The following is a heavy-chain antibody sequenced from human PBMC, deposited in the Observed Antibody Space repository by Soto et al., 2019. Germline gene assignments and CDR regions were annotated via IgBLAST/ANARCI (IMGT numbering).Heavy chain of an antibody. CDR1: GGSVSSGSYY. CDR3: ARGRSSSKWFDP. V-gene: IGHV4-61*01. CDR2: IYYSGST. J-gene: IGHJ5*02. D-gene: IGHD6-6*01. Sequence: QVQLQESGPGLVKPSETLSLTCTVSGGSVSSGSYYWSWIRQPPGKGLEWIGYIYYSGSTNYNPPLKRRVTISVDTSKNQFSLKLSSVTAADTAVYYCARGRSSSKWFDPWGQGTLVTVSS.